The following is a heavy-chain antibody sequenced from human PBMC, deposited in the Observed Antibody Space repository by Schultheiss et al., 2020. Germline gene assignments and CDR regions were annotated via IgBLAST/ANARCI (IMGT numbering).Heavy chain of an antibody. D-gene: IGHD5-12*01. J-gene: IGHJ6*02. CDR2: ISADGAST. CDR1: GFTFSSYA. CDR3: AKERDSGPISYSYYYYGLNV. V-gene: IGHV3-23*01. Sequence: GGSLRLSCAASGFTFSSYAMSWVRQAPGKGLEWVSAISADGASTYYADSVKGRFTISRDNSKNTLYLQMNSLRAEDTAVYYCAKERDSGPISYSYYYYGLNVWGPGTTVTVSS.